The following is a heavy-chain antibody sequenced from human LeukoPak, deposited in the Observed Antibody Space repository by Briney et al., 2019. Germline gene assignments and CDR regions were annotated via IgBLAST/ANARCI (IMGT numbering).Heavy chain of an antibody. D-gene: IGHD1-26*01. CDR2: INHSGST. J-gene: IGHJ5*02. CDR1: GGSFSGYY. V-gene: IGHV4-34*01. CDR3: ARAKVGATYP. Sequence: SETLSLTCAVYGGSFSGYYWSWIRQPPGKGLEWIGEINHSGSTNYNPSLKSRVTISVDTSKTRFSLKLSSVTAADTAVYYCARAKVGATYPWGQGTLVTVSS.